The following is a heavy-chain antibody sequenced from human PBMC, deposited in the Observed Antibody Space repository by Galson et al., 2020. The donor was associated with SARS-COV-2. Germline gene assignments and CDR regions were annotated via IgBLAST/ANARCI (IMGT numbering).Heavy chain of an antibody. CDR3: ATYKGSYDYVWGSYRYDAFDI. V-gene: IGHV4-31*03. CDR1: GGTISSGGYY. D-gene: IGHD3-16*02. CDR2: IYYSGST. Sequence: SETLSLTCTVSGGTISSGGYYWSWIRQHPGKGLEWIGNIYYSGSTYYNPSLKSRVTISVDTSKNQFSLKLSSVTAADTAVYYCATYKGSYDYVWGSYRYDAFDIWGQGTMVTVSS. J-gene: IGHJ3*02.